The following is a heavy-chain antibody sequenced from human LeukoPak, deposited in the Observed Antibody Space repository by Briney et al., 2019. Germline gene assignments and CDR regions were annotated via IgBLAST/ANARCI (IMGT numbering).Heavy chain of an antibody. CDR3: AKQKAAYEILTGYDY. CDR2: ISGSGGST. Sequence: GWSLRLSCAASEFTCISYAMSWVRPAPGKVLDWLSAISGSGGSTYYADSVKGRFTISRDNSKNTLYLQMNSLRAEDTAVYYYAKQKAAYEILTGYDYWGQGTLVTVSS. CDR1: EFTCISYA. J-gene: IGHJ4*02. D-gene: IGHD3-9*01. V-gene: IGHV3-23*01.